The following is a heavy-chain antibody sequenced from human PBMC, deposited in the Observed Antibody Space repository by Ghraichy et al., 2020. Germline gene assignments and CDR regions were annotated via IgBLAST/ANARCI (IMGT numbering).Heavy chain of an antibody. Sequence: SVKVSCKASGFTFTSSAVQWVRQARGQRLEWIGWIVVGSGNTNYAQKFQERVTITRDMSTSTAYMELSSLRSEDTAVYYCAADSSSWYVYYYYYYMDVWGKGTTVTVSS. CDR1: GFTFTSSA. D-gene: IGHD6-13*01. V-gene: IGHV1-58*01. CDR3: AADSSSWYVYYYYYYMDV. J-gene: IGHJ6*03. CDR2: IVVGSGNT.